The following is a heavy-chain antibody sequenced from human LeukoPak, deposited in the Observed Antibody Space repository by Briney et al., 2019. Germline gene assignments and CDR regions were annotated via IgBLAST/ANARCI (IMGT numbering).Heavy chain of an antibody. J-gene: IGHJ4*02. CDR2: IYYSGST. V-gene: IGHV4-39*07. CDR3: AVGDTAMVI. CDR1: GGSISSSSYY. D-gene: IGHD5-18*01. Sequence: SETLSLTCTVSGGSISSSSYYWGWIRQPPGKGLEWIGSIYYSGSTYYNPSLKSRVTISVNTSKNQCSLKLSSVTAEDTAVDYCAVGDTAMVIWGQGTLVTVSS.